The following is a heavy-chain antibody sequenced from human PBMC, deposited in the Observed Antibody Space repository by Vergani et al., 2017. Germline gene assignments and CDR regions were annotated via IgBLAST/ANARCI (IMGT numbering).Heavy chain of an antibody. D-gene: IGHD3-9*01. Sequence: QVQLQESSPGLVKPSETLSLTCAVSGFSIDNGYYWDWIRQPPGKGLEWIGSIYRTGRTHFNPSLKSRVTISVDTSNNHFSLRLNSLTAADTAVYFCARVMYRDEASTGYRLEGMDIWGQGTTVTISS. J-gene: IGHJ6*02. CDR3: ARVMYRDEASTGYRLEGMDI. V-gene: IGHV4-38-2*01. CDR1: GFSIDNGYY. CDR2: IYRTGRT.